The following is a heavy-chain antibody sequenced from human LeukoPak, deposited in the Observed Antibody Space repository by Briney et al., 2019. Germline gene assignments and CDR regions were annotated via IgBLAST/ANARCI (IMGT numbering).Heavy chain of an antibody. D-gene: IGHD6-19*01. Sequence: GGSLRLSCAASGFTFNIYVMTWVRQAPGKGLEWVSAIGDRGSDTYYADPVKGRFTISRDNSKYTLHLQMNRLRAEDTAVYYCAKVGPPYSSGWSIEFDYWGRGTLVTVSS. V-gene: IGHV3-23*01. CDR2: IGDRGSDT. CDR1: GFTFNIYV. CDR3: AKVGPPYSSGWSIEFDY. J-gene: IGHJ4*02.